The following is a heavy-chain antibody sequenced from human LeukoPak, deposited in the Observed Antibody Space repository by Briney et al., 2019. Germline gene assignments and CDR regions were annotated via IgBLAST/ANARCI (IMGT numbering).Heavy chain of an antibody. CDR3: ARVRSITMIVVEGERWFDP. Sequence: SETLSLTCTVSGGSISSYYWSWIRQPPGKGLEWIGYIYYSGSTNYNPSLKSRVTISVDTSKNQFSLKLSSVTAADTAVYYCARVRSITMIVVEGERWFDPWGQGTLATVSS. V-gene: IGHV4-59*08. CDR2: IYYSGST. CDR1: GGSISSYY. J-gene: IGHJ5*02. D-gene: IGHD3-22*01.